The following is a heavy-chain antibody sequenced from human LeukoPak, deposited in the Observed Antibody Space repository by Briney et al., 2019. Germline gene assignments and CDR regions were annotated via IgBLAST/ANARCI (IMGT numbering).Heavy chain of an antibody. CDR3: AKFPIAAAGRYGMDV. J-gene: IGHJ6*02. Sequence: PGGSLRLSCAASGFTFSHYAMRWVRQAPGKGLEWLSEISGGGENTYHADSVKGRFTISRDNSKNTLYLQMNSLRAEDTALYYCAKFPIAAAGRYGMDVWGQGTTVTVSS. CDR1: GFTFSHYA. V-gene: IGHV3-23*01. D-gene: IGHD6-13*01. CDR2: ISGGGENT.